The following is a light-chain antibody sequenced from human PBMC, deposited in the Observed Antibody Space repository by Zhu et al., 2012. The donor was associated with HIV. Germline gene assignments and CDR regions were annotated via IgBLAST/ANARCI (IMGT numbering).Light chain of an antibody. Sequence: DIQMTQSPSTLSASIGDRVTITYRASQSVYKWLAWYQQKPEKAPKLLIYEASILETGVPSRFSGSGSGTEFTLTISSLQSDDFATYSCQQYYTPSYNFGQGTKLQI. V-gene: IGKV1-5*03. CDR2: EAS. CDR1: QSVYKW. CDR3: QQYYTPSYN. J-gene: IGKJ2*01.